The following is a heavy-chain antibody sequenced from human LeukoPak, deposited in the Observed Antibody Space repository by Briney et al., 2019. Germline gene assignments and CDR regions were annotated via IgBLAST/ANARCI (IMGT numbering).Heavy chain of an antibody. CDR2: IRNIGNNYAT. J-gene: IGHJ4*02. CDR3: SRDHYYDTTDLDC. D-gene: IGHD3-22*01. V-gene: IGHV3-73*01. Sequence: GGPLRLSCAASGFTFSGSTIHWVRQASGKGLEWVGRIRNIGNNYATAYAASVQGRFTISRDDSKSTAYLQMNTLKTEDTAVYYCSRDHYYDTTDLDCWGQGTLVTVSS. CDR1: GFTFSGST.